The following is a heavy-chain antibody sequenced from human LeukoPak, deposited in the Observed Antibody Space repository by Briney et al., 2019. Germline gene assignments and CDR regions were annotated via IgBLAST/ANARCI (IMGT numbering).Heavy chain of an antibody. CDR1: GFTFSSYE. J-gene: IGHJ4*02. CDR3: ARAPSYSYGFL. Sequence: GGSLRLSCAASGFTFSSYEMNWVRQAPGKGLEWVSYISSSSSTIYYADSVKGRFTISRDNAKNSLYLQMNSLRAEDTAVYYCARAPSYSYGFLWGQGTLVTVSS. D-gene: IGHD5-18*01. V-gene: IGHV3-48*01. CDR2: ISSSSSTI.